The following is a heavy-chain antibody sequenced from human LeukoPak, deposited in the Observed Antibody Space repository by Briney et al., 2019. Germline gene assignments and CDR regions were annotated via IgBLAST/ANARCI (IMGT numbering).Heavy chain of an antibody. V-gene: IGHV3-21*04. CDR3: ARVQYDVSGYFDY. CDR2: ISSSSSYI. J-gene: IGHJ4*02. D-gene: IGHD3-22*01. CDR1: GFTFSSYA. Sequence: GGSLRLSCAASGFTFSSYAMSWVRQAPGKGLEWVSSISSSSSYIYYADSVKGRFTISRDNARNSLYLQMNSLRAEDTAVYYCARVQYDVSGYFDYWGRGTLVTVSS.